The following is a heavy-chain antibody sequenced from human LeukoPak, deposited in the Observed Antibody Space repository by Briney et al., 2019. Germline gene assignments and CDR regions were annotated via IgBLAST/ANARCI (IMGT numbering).Heavy chain of an antibody. J-gene: IGHJ1*01. CDR2: FDPEDGET. Sequence: ASVKVSCKVSGYTLTELSMHWVRQAPGKGLEWMGGFDPEDGETIYAQKFQGRVTMTEDTSTDTAYMELSSLRSEDTAVYYCATGGGGSSIWYGNGFQHWGQGTLVTVSS. D-gene: IGHD6-13*01. CDR3: ATGGGGSSIWYGNGFQH. CDR1: GYTLTELS. V-gene: IGHV1-24*01.